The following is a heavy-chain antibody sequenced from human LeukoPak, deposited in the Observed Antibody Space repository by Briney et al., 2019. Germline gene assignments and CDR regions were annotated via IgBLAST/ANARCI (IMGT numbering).Heavy chain of an antibody. Sequence: QVQLQESGPGLVKPSETLSLTCAVSGYSISSGYYWGWIRQPPGEGLDWIGSIYHSGSTYYNPSLKSRVTISPDTSKNQLSLKVSSVTAADTAVHYCARLSSDGYNSLTYWGQGTLVTVSS. V-gene: IGHV4-38-2*01. J-gene: IGHJ4*02. CDR3: ARLSSDGYNSLTY. CDR2: IYHSGST. D-gene: IGHD5-24*01. CDR1: GYSISSGYY.